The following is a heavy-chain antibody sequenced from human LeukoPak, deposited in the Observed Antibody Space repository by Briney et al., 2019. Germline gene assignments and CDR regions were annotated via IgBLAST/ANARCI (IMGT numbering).Heavy chain of an antibody. J-gene: IGHJ4*02. D-gene: IGHD3-10*01. CDR3: ARVYYYGSGSNKSGLDY. V-gene: IGHV4-31*03. CDR1: GGSISSGGYY. Sequence: SETLSLTCTVSGGSISSGGYYWSWIRQHPGKGLEWIGYIYYSGSTYYNPSLKSRVTISVDTSKNQFSLKLSSVTAADTALYYCARVYYYGSGSNKSGLDYWGQGTLVTVSS. CDR2: IYYSGST.